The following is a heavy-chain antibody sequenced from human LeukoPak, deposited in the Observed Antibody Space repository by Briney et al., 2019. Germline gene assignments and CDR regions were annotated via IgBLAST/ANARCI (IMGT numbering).Heavy chain of an antibody. CDR2: ISYDGSNK. CDR1: GFTFSSYA. CDR3: ARDGPYYYDSSGYYTYYFDY. J-gene: IGHJ4*02. V-gene: IGHV3-30-3*01. D-gene: IGHD3-22*01. Sequence: GGSLRLSCAASGFTFSSYAMHWVRQAPGKGLEWVAVISYDGSNKYYADSVKGRFTISRDNSKNTLYLQMNSLRAEDTAVYYCARDGPYYYDSSGYYTYYFDYWGQGTLVTVSS.